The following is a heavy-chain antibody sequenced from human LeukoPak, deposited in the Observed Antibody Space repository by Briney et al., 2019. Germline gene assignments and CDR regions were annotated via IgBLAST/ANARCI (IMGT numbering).Heavy chain of an antibody. CDR3: ARDLKYYYDSSGSFGY. CDR2: IRYDGSNK. V-gene: IGHV3-30*02. CDR1: GFTFSSFG. J-gene: IGHJ4*02. Sequence: GGSLRLSCAASGFTFSSFGMHWVRQAPGKGLEWVAFIRYDGSNKYYADSVKGRFTISRDDSKNTLYLEMNSLRAEDTAVYYCARDLKYYYDSSGSFGYWGQGTLVTVSS. D-gene: IGHD3-22*01.